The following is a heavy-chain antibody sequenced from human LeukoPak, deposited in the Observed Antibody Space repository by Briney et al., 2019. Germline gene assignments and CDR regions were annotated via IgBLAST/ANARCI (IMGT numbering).Heavy chain of an antibody. Sequence: GGSLRLSCAASGFTFSYAWMTWVRQAPGKGLEWVGRIKSRNNGGTTDYAAPTKGRFIISRDDSKNTVYLQMNSLKTEDTAVYYCTTGLAESAEYGRDYWGQGTQATVSS. D-gene: IGHD4-17*01. J-gene: IGHJ4*02. CDR2: IKSRNNGGTT. CDR3: TTGLAESAEYGRDY. CDR1: GFTFSYAW. V-gene: IGHV3-15*01.